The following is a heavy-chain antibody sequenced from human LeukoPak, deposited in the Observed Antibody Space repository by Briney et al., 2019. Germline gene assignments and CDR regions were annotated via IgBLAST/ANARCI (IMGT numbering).Heavy chain of an antibody. CDR3: ARNPRDGHTFDY. Sequence: SETLSLTCAVSGESFIGYFWTWIRQPPGKGLEWIGEINHSGRTSYNPSLKSRLSISVDMSKNQFSLRLTSVTAADTAVYYCARNPRDGHTFDYWGQGTLVTVSS. CDR2: INHSGRT. J-gene: IGHJ4*02. V-gene: IGHV4-34*01. CDR1: GESFIGYF.